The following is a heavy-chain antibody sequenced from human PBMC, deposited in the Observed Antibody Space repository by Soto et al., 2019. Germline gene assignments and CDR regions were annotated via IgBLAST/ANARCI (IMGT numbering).Heavy chain of an antibody. Sequence: SETLSLTCAVSGGSISSGGYSWSWIRQPPGKGLEWIGYIYHSGSTYYNPSLKSRVTISVDRSKNQFSLKLSSVTAADTAVYYCARGDFWSGYYGDWFDPWGQGNLVTVSS. CDR2: IYHSGST. CDR1: GGSISSGGYS. D-gene: IGHD3-3*01. V-gene: IGHV4-30-2*01. CDR3: ARGDFWSGYYGDWFDP. J-gene: IGHJ5*02.